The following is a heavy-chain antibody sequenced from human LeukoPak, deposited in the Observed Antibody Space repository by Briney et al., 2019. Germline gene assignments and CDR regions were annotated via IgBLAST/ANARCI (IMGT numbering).Heavy chain of an antibody. J-gene: IGHJ4*02. D-gene: IGHD3-22*01. CDR1: GYSFTSYW. V-gene: IGHV5-51*01. Sequence: VESLKISCKGSGYSFTSYWIGWVREMPGKGLEWMGIIYPGDSDTRYSPSFQGQVTISADKSISTAYLQWSSLKASDTAMYYCARHDSSGYHPWLDYWGQGTLGTVSS. CDR3: ARHDSSGYHPWLDY. CDR2: IYPGDSDT.